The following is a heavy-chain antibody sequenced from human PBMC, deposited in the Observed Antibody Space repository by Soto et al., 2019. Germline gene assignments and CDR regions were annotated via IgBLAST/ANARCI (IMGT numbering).Heavy chain of an antibody. CDR1: GYTFTSYG. J-gene: IGHJ3*02. CDR3: ARDWITMVRGGIITVCSYVDI. CDR2: ISAYNGNT. D-gene: IGHD3-10*01. Sequence: ASVKVSCKASGYTFTSYGISWVRQAPGQGLEWIGWISAYNGNTNYAQKLQGRVTMTTDTSTSTAYMELRSLRSDDTAVYYCARDWITMVRGGIITVCSYVDIWGQGTMVTVSS. V-gene: IGHV1-18*01.